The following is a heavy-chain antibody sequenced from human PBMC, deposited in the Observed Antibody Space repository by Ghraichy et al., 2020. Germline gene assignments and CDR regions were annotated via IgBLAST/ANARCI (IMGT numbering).Heavy chain of an antibody. D-gene: IGHD1-1*01. V-gene: IGHV3-48*02. Sequence: GESLNISCAASGFSFSSYSMNWVRQAPGKGLEWVSFISSSSSTIYYADSVKGRFTISRDNAKNSLYLQMSSLRDEDTAVYYCARSTLRSLWGQGTLVTVSS. J-gene: IGHJ4*02. CDR3: ARSTLRSL. CDR2: ISSSSSTI. CDR1: GFSFSSYS.